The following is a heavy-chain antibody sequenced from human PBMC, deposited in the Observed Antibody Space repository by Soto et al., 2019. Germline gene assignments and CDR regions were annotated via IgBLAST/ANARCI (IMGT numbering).Heavy chain of an antibody. V-gene: IGHV1-24*01. D-gene: IGHD5-12*01. CDR1: GYTLTELS. CDR2: FDPEDGET. CDR3: ATDLWAYSGYDRRSYYFDY. J-gene: IGHJ4*02. Sequence: GASVKVSCKVSGYTLTELSMHWVRQAPGKGLEWMGGFDPEDGETIYAQKFQGRVTMTEDTSTDTAYMELSSLRSEDTAVYYCATDLWAYSGYDRRSYYFDYWGQGTLVTVSS.